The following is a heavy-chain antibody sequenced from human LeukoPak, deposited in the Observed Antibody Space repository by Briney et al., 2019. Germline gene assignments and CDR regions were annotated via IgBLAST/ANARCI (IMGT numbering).Heavy chain of an antibody. D-gene: IGHD3-22*01. CDR2: INPSGGST. J-gene: IGHJ5*02. CDR3: ARDYYDSSGLNWFDP. CDR1: GYTFTSYY. V-gene: IGHV1-46*01. Sequence: ASVKVSCKASGYTFTSYYMHWVRQAPGQGLEWMGIINPSGGSTSYAQKFQGRVTITADKSTSTAYMELSSLRSEDTAVYYCARDYYDSSGLNWFDPWGQGTLVTVSS.